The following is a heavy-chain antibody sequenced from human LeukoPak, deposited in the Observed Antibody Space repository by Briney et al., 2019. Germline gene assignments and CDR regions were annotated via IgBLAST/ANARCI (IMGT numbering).Heavy chain of an antibody. Sequence: GESLKISCKGSGYSFTNYWIGWVRQMPGKGLEWMGIIYPGDSDTKYSPSFQGQVTISADKSISTAYLQWSSLKASDTATYYCARESQTGYYYYGMDVWGQGTTVTVSS. CDR2: IYPGDSDT. V-gene: IGHV5-51*01. CDR3: ARESQTGYYYYGMDV. J-gene: IGHJ6*02. CDR1: GYSFTNYW.